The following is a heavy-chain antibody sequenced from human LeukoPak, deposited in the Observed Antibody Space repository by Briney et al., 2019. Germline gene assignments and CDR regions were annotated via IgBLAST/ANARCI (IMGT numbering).Heavy chain of an antibody. CDR3: ARRLSLRFDAFAV. D-gene: IGHD3-3*01. J-gene: IGHJ3*01. V-gene: IGHV3-53*01. CDR2: MSDIGPNT. CDR1: GFTVSSNY. Sequence: PGGSLRLSCAASGFTVSSNYMSWVRQAPGKGLEWVSSMSDIGPNTYYADSVKGRFTISRDTSKNTLLLQMNSLRGDDTALYFCARRLSLRFDAFAVWGPGTVVTVSS.